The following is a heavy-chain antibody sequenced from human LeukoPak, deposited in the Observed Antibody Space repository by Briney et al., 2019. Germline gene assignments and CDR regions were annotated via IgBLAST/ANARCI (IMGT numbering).Heavy chain of an antibody. CDR1: GGSISSGGYY. Sequence: ASETLSLTCTVSGGSISSGGYYWSWIRQPPGKGLEWIGYIYHSGSTYYNPSLKSRVTISVDRSKNQFSLKLSSVTAADTAVYYCARSAAYNWFDPWGQGTLVTVSS. D-gene: IGHD6-13*01. J-gene: IGHJ5*02. CDR3: ARSAAYNWFDP. CDR2: IYHSGST. V-gene: IGHV4-30-2*01.